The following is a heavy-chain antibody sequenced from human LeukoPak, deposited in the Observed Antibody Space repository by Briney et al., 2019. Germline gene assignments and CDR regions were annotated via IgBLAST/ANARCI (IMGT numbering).Heavy chain of an antibody. CDR1: GFTFSTYG. Sequence: GGSLRLSCEASGFTFSTYGMSWVRQAPGKGLEWVSAISGSGGSTYYADSVKGRFTISRDNSKNTLYLQMNSLRAEDTAVYYCAKVSGSYAPSADYMDVWGKGTTVTISS. J-gene: IGHJ6*03. V-gene: IGHV3-23*01. D-gene: IGHD1-26*01. CDR3: AKVSGSYAPSADYMDV. CDR2: ISGSGGST.